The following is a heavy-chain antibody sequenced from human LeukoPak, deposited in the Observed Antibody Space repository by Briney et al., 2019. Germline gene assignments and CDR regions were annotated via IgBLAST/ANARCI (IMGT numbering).Heavy chain of an antibody. D-gene: IGHD3-3*01. CDR2: IIPIFGTA. CDR3: AREAITIFGVVRTQTTYGPHRFDP. J-gene: IGHJ5*02. V-gene: IGHV1-69*05. Sequence: ASVKVSCKASGGTFSSYAISWVRQAPGQGLEWMGGIIPIFGTANYAQKFRGRVTMTRDMSTSTVYMELSSLRSEDTAVYYCAREAITIFGVVRTQTTYGPHRFDPWGQGTLVTVSS. CDR1: GGTFSSYA.